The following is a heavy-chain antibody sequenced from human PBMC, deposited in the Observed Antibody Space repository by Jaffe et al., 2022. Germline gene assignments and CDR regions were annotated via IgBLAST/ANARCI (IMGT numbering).Heavy chain of an antibody. Sequence: QVQLQESGPGLVKPSETLSLTCAVSGYSISSGYYWGWIRQPPGKGLEWIGSIYHSGSTYYNPSLKSRVTISVDTSKNQFSLKLSSVTAADTAVYYCAREDIVVVVAATKLGTVGEDWFDPWGQGTLVTVSS. CDR3: AREDIVVVVAATKLGTVGEDWFDP. CDR1: GYSISSGYY. V-gene: IGHV4-38-2*01. CDR2: IYHSGST. D-gene: IGHD2-15*01. J-gene: IGHJ5*02.